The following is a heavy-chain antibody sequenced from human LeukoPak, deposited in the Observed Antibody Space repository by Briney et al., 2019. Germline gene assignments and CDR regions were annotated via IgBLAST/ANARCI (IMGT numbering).Heavy chain of an antibody. Sequence: SETLSLTCTVSGGSINNYYWSWIRQPPGKGMEDIGHIYYSGSTNYNPSLKSRVTISVDTSKNQFSLKLSSVTAADTAVYYCARVGRYGSGRSYFDYWGQGTLVTVSS. CDR1: GGSINNYY. CDR3: ARVGRYGSGRSYFDY. J-gene: IGHJ4*02. D-gene: IGHD3-10*01. CDR2: IYYSGST. V-gene: IGHV4-59*01.